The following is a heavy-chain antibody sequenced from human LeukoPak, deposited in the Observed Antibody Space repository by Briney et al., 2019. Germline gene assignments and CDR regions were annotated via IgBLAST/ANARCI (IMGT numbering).Heavy chain of an antibody. J-gene: IGHJ6*03. CDR1: GGSISSGDYY. Sequence: SETLSLTCTVSGGSISSGDYYWSWIRQPPGKGLEWIGYIYYSGSTNYNPSLKSRVTISVDTSKNQFSLKLSSVTAADTAVYYCARGINDYGGNSYYYYYYMDVWGKGTTVTVSS. CDR3: ARGINDYGGNSYYYYYYMDV. V-gene: IGHV4-61*08. D-gene: IGHD4-23*01. CDR2: IYYSGST.